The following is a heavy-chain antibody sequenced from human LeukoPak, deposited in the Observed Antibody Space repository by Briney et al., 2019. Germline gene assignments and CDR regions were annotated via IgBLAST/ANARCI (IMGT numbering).Heavy chain of an antibody. V-gene: IGHV5-51*01. CDR2: IWPGDSDT. CDR3: ARWGGYCSGGSCYPLYYFDY. J-gene: IGHJ4*02. Sequence: GESLKISCKGSGYTFTSYWIGWVRQMPGKGLEWMGIIWPGDSDTRYSPSFQGQVTISADKSISTAYLQWSSLKASDTAMYYCARWGGYCSGGSCYPLYYFDYWGQGTLVTVSS. D-gene: IGHD2-15*01. CDR1: GYTFTSYW.